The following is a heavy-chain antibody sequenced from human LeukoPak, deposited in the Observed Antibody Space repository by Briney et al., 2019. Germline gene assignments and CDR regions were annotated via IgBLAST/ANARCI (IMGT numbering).Heavy chain of an antibody. Sequence: GGPLRLSCAASGFTFDDYGMSWVRQAPGKGLEWVSGINWNGGSTGYADSVKGRFTISRDNAKNSLYLQMNSLRAEDTALYYCARLYYYGSGYQYYFDYWGQGTLVTVSS. CDR3: ARLYYYGSGYQYYFDY. J-gene: IGHJ4*02. CDR1: GFTFDDYG. D-gene: IGHD3-10*01. V-gene: IGHV3-20*04. CDR2: INWNGGST.